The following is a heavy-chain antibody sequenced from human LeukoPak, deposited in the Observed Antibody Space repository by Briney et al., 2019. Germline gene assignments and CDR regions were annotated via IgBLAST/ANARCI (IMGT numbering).Heavy chain of an antibody. CDR1: GGSISNYY. Sequence: PSETLSLTCTVSGGSISNYYWSWIRQPAGKGLEWIGRIHTSGSTNYNPSLKSRITMSVDTSKNQFSLKLSSVTGADTAIYYCARGVAVAGLYYFDYWGQGTLVTVSS. J-gene: IGHJ4*02. CDR2: IHTSGST. V-gene: IGHV4-4*07. CDR3: ARGVAVAGLYYFDY. D-gene: IGHD6-19*01.